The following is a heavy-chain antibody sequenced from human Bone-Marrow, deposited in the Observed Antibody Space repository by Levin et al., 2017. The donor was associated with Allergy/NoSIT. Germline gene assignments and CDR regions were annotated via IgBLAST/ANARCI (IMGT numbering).Heavy chain of an antibody. J-gene: IGHJ4*02. D-gene: IGHD3-10*01. CDR1: GFTFSSYG. CDR3: AKDLFTMVRGVMGGDLTPPDY. CDR2: ISYDGSNK. V-gene: IGHV3-30*18. Sequence: LAGGSLRLSCAASGFTFSSYGMHWVRQAPGKGLEWVAVISYDGSNKYYADSVKGRFTISRDNSKNTLYLQMNSLRAEDTAVYYCAKDLFTMVRGVMGGDLTPPDYWGQGTLVTVSS.